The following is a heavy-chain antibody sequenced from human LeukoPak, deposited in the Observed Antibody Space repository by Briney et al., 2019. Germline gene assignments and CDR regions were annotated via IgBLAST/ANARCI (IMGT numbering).Heavy chain of an antibody. CDR2: IWYDGSNK. CDR1: GFTFSSYG. Sequence: AGRSPRLSCTASGFTFSSYGMHWVRQAPGKGLEWVAVIWYDGSNKYYADSVKGRFTISRDNSKNTLYLQMNSLRAEDTAVYYCAREPRPRVAAAGPYFDYWGQGTLVTVSS. J-gene: IGHJ4*02. D-gene: IGHD6-13*01. CDR3: AREPRPRVAAAGPYFDY. V-gene: IGHV3-33*01.